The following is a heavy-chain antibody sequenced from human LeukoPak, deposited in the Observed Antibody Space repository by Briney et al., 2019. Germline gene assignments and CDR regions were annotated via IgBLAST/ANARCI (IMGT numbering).Heavy chain of an antibody. V-gene: IGHV3-21*01. J-gene: IGHJ4*02. Sequence: PGGSLRLSCAASGFTFSSYSMNWVRQAPGKGLEWVSSISSSSSYIYYADSVKGRFTISRDNAKNSLYLQMNSLGAEDTAVYYCAKEEILPGARSYFDYWGQGTLVTVSS. CDR1: GFTFSSYS. D-gene: IGHD1-14*01. CDR2: ISSSSSYI. CDR3: AKEEILPGARSYFDY.